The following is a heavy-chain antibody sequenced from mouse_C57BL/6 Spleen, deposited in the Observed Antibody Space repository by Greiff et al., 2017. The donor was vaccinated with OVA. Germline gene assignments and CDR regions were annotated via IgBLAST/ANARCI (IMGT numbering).Heavy chain of an antibody. V-gene: IGHV8-12*01. J-gene: IGHJ4*01. Sequence: VKLQESGPGILQSSQTLSLTCSFSGFSLSTSGMGVSWIRQPSGKGLEWLAHIYWDDDKRYNPSLKSRLTISKDTSRNQVFLKITSVDTADTATYYCARREGDYGSSPGGAMDYWGQGTSVTVSS. CDR3: ARREGDYGSSPGGAMDY. CDR2: IYWDDDK. CDR1: GFSLSTSGMG. D-gene: IGHD1-1*01.